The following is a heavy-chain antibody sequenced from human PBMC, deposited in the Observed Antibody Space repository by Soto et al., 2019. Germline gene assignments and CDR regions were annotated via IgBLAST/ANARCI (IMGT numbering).Heavy chain of an antibody. J-gene: IGHJ4*02. V-gene: IGHV1-18*01. CDR2: ISAYNGNT. D-gene: IGHD2-15*01. CDR3: ARGGYCSGGSCYSPLFDY. Sequence: EASVKVSCKASGYTFTSYGISWVRQAPGQGLEWMGWISAYNGNTNYAQKLQGRVTMTTDTSTSTAYMELRSLRSDDTAVYYCARGGYCSGGSCYSPLFDYWGQGTLVTVSS. CDR1: GYTFTSYG.